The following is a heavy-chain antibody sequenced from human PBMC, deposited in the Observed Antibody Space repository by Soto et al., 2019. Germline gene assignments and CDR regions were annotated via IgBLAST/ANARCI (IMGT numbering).Heavy chain of an antibody. V-gene: IGHV4-39*02. CDR2: IYYSGST. Sequence: SETLSLTCTVSGGSISSSTYYWAWIRQPPGKGLEWIGTIYYSGSTYYNPSLKSRVTISVDTSKHQFSLKLSFVTAADTAVYYCARDWLNRGAAFDIWGQGTMVTVSS. D-gene: IGHD1-26*01. J-gene: IGHJ3*02. CDR3: ARDWLNRGAAFDI. CDR1: GGSISSSTYY.